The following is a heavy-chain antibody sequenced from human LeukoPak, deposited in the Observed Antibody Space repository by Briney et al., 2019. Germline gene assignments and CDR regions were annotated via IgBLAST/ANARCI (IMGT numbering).Heavy chain of an antibody. Sequence: SGRTNYNPSLKSRVTMSVDTSKNQFSLKLSSVTAADTAVYYCARVYCSGGSCPQENWFDPWGQGTLVTVSS. J-gene: IGHJ5*02. CDR2: SGRT. V-gene: IGHV4-4*07. CDR3: ARVYCSGGSCPQENWFDP. D-gene: IGHD2-15*01.